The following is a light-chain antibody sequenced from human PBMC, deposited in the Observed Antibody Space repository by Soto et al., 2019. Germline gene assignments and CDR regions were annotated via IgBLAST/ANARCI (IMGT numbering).Light chain of an antibody. CDR3: QQYNNWPPWT. J-gene: IGKJ1*01. V-gene: IGKV3-15*01. CDR1: QSVSSN. CDR2: GAS. Sequence: EIVMTQSPATLSVSPGERATLSCRASQSVSSNLAWYQQKPGQAPRLLIYGASTRATGIPARFSGSGSGTDFTLTISSLLSEDFALYYCQQYNNWPPWTFGQGTKVEIK.